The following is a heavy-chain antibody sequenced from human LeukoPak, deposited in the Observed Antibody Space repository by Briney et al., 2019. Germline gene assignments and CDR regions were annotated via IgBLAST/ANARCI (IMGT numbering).Heavy chain of an antibody. CDR1: GFTFSAYA. Sequence: GGSLRLSCVASGFTFSAYAMGWVRQTPGKGLEWVSSISGAGGSPYYADSVKGRFTISRDNAKNPLYLQMNSLRAEDTAVYYCARDRGWVLWFGELLYFDYWGQGTLVTVSS. J-gene: IGHJ4*02. CDR3: ARDRGWVLWFGELLYFDY. V-gene: IGHV3-23*01. CDR2: ISGAGGSP. D-gene: IGHD3-10*01.